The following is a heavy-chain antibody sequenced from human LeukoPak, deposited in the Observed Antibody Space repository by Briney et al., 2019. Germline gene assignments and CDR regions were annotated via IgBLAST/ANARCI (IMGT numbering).Heavy chain of an antibody. Sequence: GGSISXXXXSWVXXPPGXXVELIVYIYYCAPTNYHPSLNSRVTISVDTSKNQFSLKLSSVTAADTAVYYCARVDWNWYFDLWGRGTLVTVSS. D-gene: IGHD3-9*01. CDR3: ARVDWNWYFDL. V-gene: IGHV4-59*01. J-gene: IGHJ2*01. CDR2: IYYCAPT. CDR1: GGSISXXX.